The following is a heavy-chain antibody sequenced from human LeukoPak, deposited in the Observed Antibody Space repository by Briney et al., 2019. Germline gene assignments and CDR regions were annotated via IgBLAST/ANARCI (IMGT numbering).Heavy chain of an antibody. CDR2: ISGSGGST. CDR3: AKDFVGSSLWYFDY. D-gene: IGHD6-6*01. J-gene: IGHJ4*02. CDR1: GFTFSSYA. V-gene: IGHV3-23*01. Sequence: GGSLRLSCAASGFTFSSYAMSWVRQAPGKGLGWVSAISGSGGSTYYADSVKGRFTISRDNSKNTLYLQMNSLRAEDTAVYYCAKDFVGSSLWYFDYWGQGTLVTVSS.